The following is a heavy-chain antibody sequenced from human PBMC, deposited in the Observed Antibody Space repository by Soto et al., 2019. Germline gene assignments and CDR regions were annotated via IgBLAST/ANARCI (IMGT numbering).Heavy chain of an antibody. Sequence: GGSLRLSCAASGFTFSSYWMSWVRQAPGKGLEWVANIKQDGSEKYYVDSVKGRFTISRDNAKNSLYLQMNSLRSDDTAVYYCARDGRDGYNSFDYWGQGTLVTVSS. J-gene: IGHJ4*02. V-gene: IGHV3-7*05. CDR3: ARDGRDGYNSFDY. CDR1: GFTFSSYW. D-gene: IGHD5-12*01. CDR2: IKQDGSEK.